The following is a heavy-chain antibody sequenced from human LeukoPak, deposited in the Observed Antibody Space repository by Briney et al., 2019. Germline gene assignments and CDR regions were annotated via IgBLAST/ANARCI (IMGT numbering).Heavy chain of an antibody. J-gene: IGHJ4*02. V-gene: IGHV1-46*01. CDR3: ARGGLIVVVPAAPPDFDY. Sequence: ASVKXSXXASGYTFTSYYMHWVRQAPGQGREXMGIINPSGGSTSYAQKFQGRVTMTRDTSTSTVYMELSSLRSEDTAVYYCARGGLIVVVPAAPPDFDYWGQGTLVTVSS. D-gene: IGHD2-2*01. CDR2: INPSGGST. CDR1: GYTFTSYY.